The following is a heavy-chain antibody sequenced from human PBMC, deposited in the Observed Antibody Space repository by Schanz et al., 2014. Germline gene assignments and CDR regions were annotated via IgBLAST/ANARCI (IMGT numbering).Heavy chain of an antibody. J-gene: IGHJ4*02. D-gene: IGHD6-13*01. CDR2: MNPDSGNT. CDR1: GGTFSSYT. CDR3: ARDGVDAAAGGNY. V-gene: IGHV1-2*04. Sequence: QVQLVQSEAEVKKPGSSVKVSCKASGGTFSSYTISWVRQAPGQGLEWMGWMNPDSGNTGYAQKFQGWVTMTRDTSISTAYMEVSRLKSDDTAVYYCARDGVDAAAGGNYWGQGTLVTVSS.